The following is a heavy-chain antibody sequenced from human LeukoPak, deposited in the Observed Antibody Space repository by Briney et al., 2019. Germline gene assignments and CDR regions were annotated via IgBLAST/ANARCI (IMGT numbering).Heavy chain of an antibody. CDR2: INPSGGST. V-gene: IGHV1-46*01. CDR1: GYTFTSYY. Sequence: ASVQVSCKASGYTFTSYYMHWVRQAPGQGLEWMGIINPSGGSTNYAQKFQGRVTMTRDTSTSTVYMELSSLRSEDTAVYYCARDSEIFGSDYCGQGPLVPVSS. J-gene: IGHJ4*02. D-gene: IGHD3-3*01. CDR3: ARDSEIFGSDY.